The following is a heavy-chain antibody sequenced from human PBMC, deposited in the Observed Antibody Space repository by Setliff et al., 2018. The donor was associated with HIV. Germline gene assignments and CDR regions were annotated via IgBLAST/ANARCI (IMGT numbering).Heavy chain of an antibody. Sequence: GVSLRLSCAVSGFTFRSYGMHWVRQAPDKGLEWVTFIRYDGSNKYYADSVKGRFTISRDNSKNTLYLEMNSLRAEDTAVYYCAREGVWSYNWNDVGAFDIWGQGTMVTVSS. D-gene: IGHD1-20*01. CDR1: GFTFRSYG. CDR2: IRYDGSNK. CDR3: AREGVWSYNWNDVGAFDI. V-gene: IGHV3-30*02. J-gene: IGHJ3*02.